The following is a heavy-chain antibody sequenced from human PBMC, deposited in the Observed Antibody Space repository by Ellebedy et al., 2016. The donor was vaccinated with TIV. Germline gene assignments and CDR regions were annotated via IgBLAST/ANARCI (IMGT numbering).Heavy chain of an antibody. V-gene: IGHV3-21*03. J-gene: IGHJ5*02. CDR1: GCVFSTYS. Sequence: GESLKISCAASGCVFSTYSMIWVRQAPGKGLEWVSSISGNTKYIYYADSVKGRFTISRDNARNSLYLEMKSLRAEDTGVYYCARPGGQTSDRKGSWGQGTMVTVSS. CDR2: ISGNTKYI. CDR3: ARPGGQTSDRKGS. D-gene: IGHD2-2*01.